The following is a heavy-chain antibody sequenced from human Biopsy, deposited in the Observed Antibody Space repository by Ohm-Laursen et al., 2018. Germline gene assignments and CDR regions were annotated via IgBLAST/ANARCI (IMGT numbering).Heavy chain of an antibody. CDR2: IYTSGIT. CDR3: ARDRDRRGWFDS. J-gene: IGHJ5*01. D-gene: IGHD1-14*01. CDR1: GGSLSNYY. V-gene: IGHV4-4*07. Sequence: SDTLSLTCSVSGGSLSNYYWSWIRQPAGKGLEWIGQIYTSGITNYNPSLKSRVTMSVDTSKNKFSLRVSSVTAADTAVYYCARDRDRRGWFDSWGQGTLVTVSS.